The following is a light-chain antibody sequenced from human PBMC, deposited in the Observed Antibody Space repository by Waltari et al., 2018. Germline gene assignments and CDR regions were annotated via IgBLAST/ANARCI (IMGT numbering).Light chain of an antibody. J-gene: IGLJ2*01. CDR2: GNN. CDR1: SPNIGAGSD. V-gene: IGLV1-40*01. Sequence: QSVLTQPPSLSGAPGPRVTMSCTGSSPNIGAGSDVHWYQHLPGTAPKLLIFGNNNRPSGVPDRFSASKSGASASLAITGLQSEDVAVYYCQSYDSRLSVVVFGGGTKLTVL. CDR3: QSYDSRLSVVV.